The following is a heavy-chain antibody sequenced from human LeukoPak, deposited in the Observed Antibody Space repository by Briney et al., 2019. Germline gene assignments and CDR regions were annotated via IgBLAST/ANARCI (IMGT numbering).Heavy chain of an antibody. J-gene: IGHJ5*02. CDR3: ARAHIDYYDSSGYYPS. CDR2: NYSGGST. V-gene: IGHV3-53*01. D-gene: IGHD3-22*01. Sequence: GGSLRLSCAASGFTVSSNYMSWVRQAPGKGLEWVSVNYSGGSTYYADSVKGRFTISRDNSKNTLYLQMNSLRAEDTAVYYCARAHIDYYDSSGYYPSWGQGTLVTVSS. CDR1: GFTVSSNY.